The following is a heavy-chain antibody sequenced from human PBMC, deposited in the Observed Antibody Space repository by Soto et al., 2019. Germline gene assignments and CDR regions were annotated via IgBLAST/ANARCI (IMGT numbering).Heavy chain of an antibody. J-gene: IGHJ3*02. CDR3: AREELPRLDAFDI. Sequence: SVKVSCKASGGTFSSYAISWVRQAPGQGLEWMGGIIPIFGTADYAQKFQGRVTITADKSTSTAYMELSSLRSEDTAVYYCAREELPRLDAFDIWGQGTMVTVS. CDR1: GGTFSSYA. V-gene: IGHV1-69*06. D-gene: IGHD1-26*01. CDR2: IIPIFGTA.